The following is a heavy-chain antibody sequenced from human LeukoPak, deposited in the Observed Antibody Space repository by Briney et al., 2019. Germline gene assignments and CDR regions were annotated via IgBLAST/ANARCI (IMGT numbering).Heavy chain of an antibody. CDR1: GGSINNYY. D-gene: IGHD3-3*01. J-gene: IGHJ4*02. CDR2: IYHSGST. V-gene: IGHV4-38-2*02. Sequence: TSETLSLTCTVSGGSINNYYWNWIRQPPGKGLEWIGSIYHSGSTYYNPSLKSRVTISVDTSKNQFSLKLSSVTAADTAVYYCARAGGYDFWSGYYFDYWGQGTLVTVSS. CDR3: ARAGGYDFWSGYYFDY.